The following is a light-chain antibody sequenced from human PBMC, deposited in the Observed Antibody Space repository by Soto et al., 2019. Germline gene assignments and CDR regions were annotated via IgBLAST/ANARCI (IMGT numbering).Light chain of an antibody. CDR2: AAS. CDR1: QSISIY. V-gene: IGKV1-39*01. CDR3: QQSYITPLT. J-gene: IGKJ4*01. Sequence: DIQMTQSPSSLSASVGDTVTITCRASQSISIYLNWYQQKPGKAPSLLIYAASSLHNGVPSRFSGSGSGTDFTLTISSLQREDFATYFCQQSYITPLTFGGGSKVEIK.